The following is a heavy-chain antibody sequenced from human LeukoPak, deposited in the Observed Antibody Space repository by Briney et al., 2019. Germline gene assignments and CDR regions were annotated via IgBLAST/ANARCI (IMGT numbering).Heavy chain of an antibody. CDR3: AREGARGFCSGGSCYSGFDH. D-gene: IGHD2-15*01. J-gene: IGHJ4*02. CDR1: GDTFNNYA. V-gene: IGHV1-69*05. Sequence: SVTVSFKAPGDTFNNYAISWVRQAPGQGLEWMGGIIPIFGTGKYAPKFEGRVTLTTDDSTNTVYMELHRLTSDDTAVYYCAREGARGFCSGGSCYSGFDHWGQGTLVTVS. CDR2: IIPIFGTG.